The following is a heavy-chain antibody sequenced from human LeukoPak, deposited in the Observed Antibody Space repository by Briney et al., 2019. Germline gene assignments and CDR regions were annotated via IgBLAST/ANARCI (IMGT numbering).Heavy chain of an antibody. J-gene: IGHJ6*03. CDR1: GFTFSSYA. D-gene: IGHD3-3*01. V-gene: IGHV4-39*07. CDR3: ARAYYDFWSGSLGYYYYYMDV. Sequence: GSLRLSCAASGFTFSSYAMHWVRQAPGKGLEWIGSIYYSGSTYYNPSLKSRVTISVDTSKNQFSLKLSSVTAADTAVYYCARAYYDFWSGSLGYYYYYMDVWGKGTTVTVSS. CDR2: IYYSGST.